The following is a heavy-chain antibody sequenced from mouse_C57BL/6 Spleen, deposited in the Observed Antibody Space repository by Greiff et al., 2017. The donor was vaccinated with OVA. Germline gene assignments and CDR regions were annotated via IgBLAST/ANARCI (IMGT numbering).Heavy chain of an antibody. V-gene: IGHV5-17*01. CDR3: ARPYSNYVGYWYFDV. D-gene: IGHD2-5*01. Sequence: EVMLVESGGGLVKPGGSLKLSCAASGFTFSDYGMHWVRQAPEKGMEWVAYISSDSSTIYYAETVKGRFTISRDNAKNTLFLLMTSLRSEDTAMYYCARPYSNYVGYWYFDVWGTGTTVTVSS. CDR2: ISSDSSTI. J-gene: IGHJ1*03. CDR1: GFTFSDYG.